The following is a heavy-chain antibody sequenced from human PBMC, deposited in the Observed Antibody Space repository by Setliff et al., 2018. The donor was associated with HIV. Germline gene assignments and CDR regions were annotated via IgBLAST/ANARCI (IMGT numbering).Heavy chain of an antibody. Sequence: PGGSLRLSCAASGFTVSSNYMSWVRQVPGKGLEWVSVIYGGGTTHYADSVKGRFTISRDNSKNTVYLQMNSLRVEDTAVYYCEGDYLYYNLYNGSPVYGMDVWGQGTTVTVSS. CDR1: GFTVSSNY. CDR3: EGDYLYYNLYNGSPVYGMDV. J-gene: IGHJ6*02. V-gene: IGHV3-66*02. D-gene: IGHD3-3*01. CDR2: IYGGGTT.